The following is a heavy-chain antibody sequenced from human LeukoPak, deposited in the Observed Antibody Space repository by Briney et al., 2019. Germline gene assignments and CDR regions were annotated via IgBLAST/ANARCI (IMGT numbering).Heavy chain of an antibody. J-gene: IGHJ3*02. V-gene: IGHV3-30-3*01. D-gene: IGHD3-16*01. CDR3: ARDRFAFGGVMGAFDI. CDR1: GFTFSSYA. Sequence: PGGSLRLSCAASGFTFSSYAMHWVRQAPGKGLEWVAVISYDGSNKYYADSVKGRFTISRDNSKNTLYLQMNSLRAEDTAVYYCARDRFAFGGVMGAFDIWGQGTMVTVSS. CDR2: ISYDGSNK.